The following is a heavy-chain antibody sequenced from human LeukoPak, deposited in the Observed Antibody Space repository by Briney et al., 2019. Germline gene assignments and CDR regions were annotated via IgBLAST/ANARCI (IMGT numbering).Heavy chain of an antibody. J-gene: IGHJ1*01. CDR1: GVSISSSSYY. V-gene: IGHV4-39*01. Sequence: SETLSLTCTVSGVSISSSSYYWGWIRQPPGKGLEWIGSIYYSGSTYYNPSLKSRVTISVDTSKNQFSLKLSSVIAADTAVYYCARHTAGPEYFQHWGQGTLVTVSS. D-gene: IGHD2-21*02. CDR3: ARHTAGPEYFQH. CDR2: IYYSGST.